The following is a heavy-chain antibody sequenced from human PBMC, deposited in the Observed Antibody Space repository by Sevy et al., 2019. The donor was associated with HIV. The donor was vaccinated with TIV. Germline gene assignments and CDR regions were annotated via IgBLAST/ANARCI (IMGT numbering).Heavy chain of an antibody. J-gene: IGHJ4*02. Sequence: GESLKISCKGSGYSFTSYWIGWVRQMPGKGLEWMGIIYPGDSDTRYSPSFQGQVTISADKSISTAYLQWSSLKASDTAMHYCAGGYCSSTSCYFQIDYWGQGTLVTVSS. D-gene: IGHD2-2*01. CDR1: GYSFTSYW. CDR3: AGGYCSSTSCYFQIDY. CDR2: IYPGDSDT. V-gene: IGHV5-51*01.